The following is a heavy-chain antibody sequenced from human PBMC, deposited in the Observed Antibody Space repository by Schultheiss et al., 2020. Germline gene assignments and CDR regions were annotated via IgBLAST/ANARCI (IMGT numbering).Heavy chain of an antibody. Sequence: GGSLRLSCAASGFTFSSYSMNWVRQAPGKGLEWVSSISSSSSYIYYADSVKGRFTISRDNAKNSLYLQMNSLRAEDTAVYYCARASRDFWSGYHYNSYYFDYWGQGTLVTVS. CDR2: ISSSSSYI. D-gene: IGHD3-3*01. J-gene: IGHJ4*02. CDR3: ARASRDFWSGYHYNSYYFDY. CDR1: GFTFSSYS. V-gene: IGHV3-21*01.